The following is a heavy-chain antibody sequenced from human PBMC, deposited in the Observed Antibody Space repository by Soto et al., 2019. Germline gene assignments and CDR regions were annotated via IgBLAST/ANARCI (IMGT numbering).Heavy chain of an antibody. D-gene: IGHD3-10*01. CDR2: IYYSGST. Sequence: QVQLQESGPGLVKPSQTLSLTCTVSGGSISSGGYYWSWIRQHPGKAPERIGYIYYSGSTYYNTSLKSRVTISVDTSKNQYSLKLSSVAAADTAVYYCGRGDTMVRGVIIEEYFQHWGQGTLVTVSS. V-gene: IGHV4-31*03. CDR1: GGSISSGGYY. CDR3: GRGDTMVRGVIIEEYFQH. J-gene: IGHJ1*01.